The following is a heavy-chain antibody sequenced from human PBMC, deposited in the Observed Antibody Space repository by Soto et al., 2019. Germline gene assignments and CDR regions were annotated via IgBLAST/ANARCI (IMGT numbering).Heavy chain of an antibody. V-gene: IGHV3-33*01. CDR3: ARKDVAAFDY. J-gene: IGHJ4*02. Sequence: QVQLVQSGGGAVQPGRSLRLSCAASGFIFSSYGMHWVRQAPGKGLEWMGLIWYDGSNEEYADSVKGRFTISRDNSKNTVYLQMNSLRVEDTAVYYCARKDVAAFDYWGQGTLVTVSS. CDR1: GFIFSSYG. D-gene: IGHD6-25*01. CDR2: IWYDGSNE.